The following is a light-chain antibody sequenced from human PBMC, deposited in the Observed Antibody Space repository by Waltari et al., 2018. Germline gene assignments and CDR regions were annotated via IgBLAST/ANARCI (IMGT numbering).Light chain of an antibody. Sequence: EIVMTQSPATLSVSPGERATLSCRASQSISTNLAWYQQKPGQAPRLLIYHASTRATGIPARFSGSGSGAEFTLTISSLQSEDFAVYYCQQDNNWPLTFGQGTRVEIK. V-gene: IGKV3-15*01. CDR1: QSISTN. CDR2: HAS. CDR3: QQDNNWPLT. J-gene: IGKJ5*01.